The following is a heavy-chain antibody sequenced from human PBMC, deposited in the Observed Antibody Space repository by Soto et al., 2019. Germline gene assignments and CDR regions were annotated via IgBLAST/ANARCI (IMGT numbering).Heavy chain of an antibody. J-gene: IGHJ4*02. CDR1: GGSVSSGNFY. D-gene: IGHD3-22*01. V-gene: IGHV4-61*01. CDR2: IYSSGST. Sequence: PSETLSLTCTVSGGSVSSGNFYWSWIRQPPGKGLEWIGYIYSSGSTKYNPSLEGRLTISGDTAKNQLSLKLRSVTAADTAVYYCARQRSFGYYFGYFDYWGQGTRVTVSS. CDR3: ARQRSFGYYFGYFDY.